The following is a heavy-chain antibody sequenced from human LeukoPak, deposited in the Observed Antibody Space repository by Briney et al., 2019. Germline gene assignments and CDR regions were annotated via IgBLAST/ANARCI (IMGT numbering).Heavy chain of an antibody. CDR3: ARVYYYGSGRQFDP. D-gene: IGHD3-10*01. CDR1: GGSISSYY. Sequence: SETLSLTCTVSGGSISSYYWSWIRQPPGKGLEWIGYIYYSGSTNYNPSLESRVTISVDTSKNQFSLKLSSVTAADTAVYYCARVYYYGSGRQFDPWGQGTLVTVSS. CDR2: IYYSGST. V-gene: IGHV4-59*01. J-gene: IGHJ5*02.